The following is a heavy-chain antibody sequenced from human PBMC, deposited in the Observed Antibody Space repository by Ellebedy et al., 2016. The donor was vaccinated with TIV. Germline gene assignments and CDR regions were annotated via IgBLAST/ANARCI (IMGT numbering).Heavy chain of an antibody. D-gene: IGHD5-18*01. CDR2: VYAVGDM. J-gene: IGHJ4*02. CDR1: GFAVTSNY. CDR3: ARAPDLDTPVVD. V-gene: IGHV3-66*01. Sequence: PGGSLRLSCAASGFAVTSNYMNRVRQAPGKGLEWLSIVYAVGDMYYADSVKARFTISRDTSKNRVYLQMTTLKAEDTAVYYCARAPDLDTPVVDWGQGTLVTVSS.